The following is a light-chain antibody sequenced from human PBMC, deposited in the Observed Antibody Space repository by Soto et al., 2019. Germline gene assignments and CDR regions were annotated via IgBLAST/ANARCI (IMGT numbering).Light chain of an antibody. CDR3: AAWDDTVRNYV. CDR1: ISHIGSNY. J-gene: IGLJ1*01. Sequence: QSVLTQPPSVSGTPGQRVTISCSGSISHIGSNYVSWFQQLPGTAPKVLISRNNQRPSGVPDRFSGSKSGTSASLAISGLRSEDEAEYYCAAWDDTVRNYVFGTGTKVTVL. CDR2: RNN. V-gene: IGLV1-47*01.